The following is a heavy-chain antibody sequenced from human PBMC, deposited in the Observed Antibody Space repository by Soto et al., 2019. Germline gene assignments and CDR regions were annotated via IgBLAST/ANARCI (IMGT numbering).Heavy chain of an antibody. Sequence: EVQLVESGGGLVQPGGSLKLSCATSGFTFSGSAMHWVRQASGKGLEWVGRIRSKTYNYAPTYAASVKGRFTISRDDSKNTTYLQMNSLRSEDTAVYYCTVAVTVTDNYYGLDVWGQGTTVTVSS. D-gene: IGHD4-4*01. CDR1: GFTFSGSA. CDR3: TVAVTVTDNYYGLDV. CDR2: IRSKTYNYAP. J-gene: IGHJ6*02. V-gene: IGHV3-73*02.